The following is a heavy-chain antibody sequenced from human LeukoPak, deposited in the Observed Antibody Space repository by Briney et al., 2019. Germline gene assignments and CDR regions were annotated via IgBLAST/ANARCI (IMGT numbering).Heavy chain of an antibody. CDR1: GGSFSGYY. CDR3: ARGAPITIFGVVITHRAYFDY. CDR2: INHSGST. Sequence: SETLSLTCAVYGGSFSGYYWSWIRQPPGKGLEWIGEINHSGSTNYNPSFKSRVTISVDTSKNQFSLKLSSVTAADTAVYYCARGAPITIFGVVITHRAYFDYWGQGTLVTVSS. D-gene: IGHD3-3*01. V-gene: IGHV4-34*01. J-gene: IGHJ4*02.